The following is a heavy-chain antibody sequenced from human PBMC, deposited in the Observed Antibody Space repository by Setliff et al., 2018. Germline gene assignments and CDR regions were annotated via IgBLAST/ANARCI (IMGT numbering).Heavy chain of an antibody. D-gene: IGHD3-9*01. J-gene: IGHJ4*02. CDR3: ACPDILTGLYDY. CDR2: ISSSGSTI. Sequence: GGSLRLSCAASGFTFSSYEMNWVRQAPGKELEWVSYISSSGSTIYYADSVKGRFTISRDNAKNSLYLQMNSLRAEDAAVYYCACPDILTGLYDYWGQGTLVTVSS. CDR1: GFTFSSYE. V-gene: IGHV3-48*03.